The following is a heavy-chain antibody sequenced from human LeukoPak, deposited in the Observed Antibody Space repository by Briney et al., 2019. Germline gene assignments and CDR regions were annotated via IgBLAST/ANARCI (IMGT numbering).Heavy chain of an antibody. CDR3: AREDRLGYYYRSGSYSA. CDR1: GFTFSSYW. V-gene: IGHV3-74*01. CDR2: INSDGSST. Sequence: GGSLRLSCVASGFTFSSYWMHWVRQAPGRGLVWDSRINSDGSSTSYADSVKGGFTVSRDNAKNTLYLQMNSLRAEDTAVYYCAREDRLGYYYRSGSYSAWGQGSLVTVSS. J-gene: IGHJ5*02. D-gene: IGHD3-10*01.